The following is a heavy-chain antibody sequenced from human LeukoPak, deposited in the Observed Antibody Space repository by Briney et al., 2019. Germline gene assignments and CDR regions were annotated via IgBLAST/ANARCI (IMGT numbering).Heavy chain of an antibody. J-gene: IGHJ3*02. Sequence: PGGSLRLSCAASGFSFSSYAMTWARQAPGKGLEWVSSIGGSGASTYYADSLKGRISVSRDDSKNIFYLQMNSLTVEDSALYYCVRSIVVVAAAADIWGQGTMVTVSS. CDR3: VRSIVVVAAAADI. CDR1: GFSFSSYA. CDR2: IGGSGAST. V-gene: IGHV3-23*01. D-gene: IGHD2-2*01.